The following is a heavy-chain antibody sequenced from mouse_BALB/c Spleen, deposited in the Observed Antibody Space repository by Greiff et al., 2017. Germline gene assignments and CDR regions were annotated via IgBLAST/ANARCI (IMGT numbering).Heavy chain of an antibody. CDR3: ARLGGSRGYYFDY. CDR1: GYTFTDYN. CDR2: IYPYNGGT. V-gene: IGHV1S29*02. J-gene: IGHJ2*01. D-gene: IGHD1-1*01. Sequence: VQLQQSGPELVKPGASVKISCKASGYTFTDYNMHWVKQSHGKSLEWIGYIYPYNGGTGYNQKFKGKATLTADKSSSTAYMQLSSLTSEDSAVYFCARLGGSRGYYFDYWGQGTTLTVSS.